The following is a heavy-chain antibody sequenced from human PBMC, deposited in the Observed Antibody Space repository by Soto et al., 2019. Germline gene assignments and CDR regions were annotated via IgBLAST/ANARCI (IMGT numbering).Heavy chain of an antibody. CDR1: GASIKSRNYF. CDR3: GRLAEAATGHTDFDF. Sequence: SETLSLTCTVSGASIKSRNYFWGWIRQPPGKGLEFVGSIHSSGGTYYNPSLKSRVTVSVDLSNSHFSLSLKSLTATDTAVYYCGRLAEAATGHTDFDFRGQGTLVPVSS. J-gene: IGHJ4*02. CDR2: IHSSGGT. V-gene: IGHV4-39*02. D-gene: IGHD2-15*01.